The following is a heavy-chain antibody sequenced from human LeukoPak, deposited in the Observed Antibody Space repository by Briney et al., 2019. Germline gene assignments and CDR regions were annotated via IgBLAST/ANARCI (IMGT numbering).Heavy chain of an antibody. V-gene: IGHV1-8*01. CDR3: ARVSRGYSGFEPLNY. CDR2: MNPNSGNT. J-gene: IGHJ4*02. CDR1: GCTFTSYD. Sequence: ASVKVSCKASGCTFTSYDINWVRQATGQGLEWMGWMNPNSGNTGYAQKFQGRVTMTRDTSTSTVYMELSSLRSEDTAVYYCARVSRGYSGFEPLNYWGQGTLVTVSS. D-gene: IGHD5-12*01.